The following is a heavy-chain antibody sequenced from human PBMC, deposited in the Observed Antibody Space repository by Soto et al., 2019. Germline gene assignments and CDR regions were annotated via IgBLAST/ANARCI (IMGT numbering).Heavy chain of an antibody. Sequence: EAQLVESGGGLVKPGRSLRPSCTTSGFSFGEYAMSWVRQAPGKGLEWVGFIRSKRYGGTAEYAASVKGRISISRDDSKSSAYLEMNSLKPEDSAVYYCTRLPPHPRPAFDYGGQGTLVTVSS. CDR1: GFSFGEYA. D-gene: IGHD2-2*01. CDR2: IRSKRYGGTA. CDR3: TRLPPHPRPAFDY. J-gene: IGHJ4*02. V-gene: IGHV3-49*04.